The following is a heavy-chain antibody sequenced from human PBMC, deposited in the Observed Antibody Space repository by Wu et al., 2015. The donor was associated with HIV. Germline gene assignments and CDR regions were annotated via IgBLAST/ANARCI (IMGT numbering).Heavy chain of an antibody. CDR1: GGTFSSYA. CDR3: ARGYSYGYSYYYYYMDV. J-gene: IGHJ6*03. D-gene: IGHD5-18*01. Sequence: QVQLVQSGAEVKKPGSSVKVSCKASGGTFSSYAISWVRQAPGQGLEWMGGIIPIFGTANYAQKFQGRVTITADESTSTAYMELSSLRSEDTAVYYCARGYSYGYSYYYYYMDVWGKGTTVTVSS. CDR2: IIPIFGTA. V-gene: IGHV1-69*12.